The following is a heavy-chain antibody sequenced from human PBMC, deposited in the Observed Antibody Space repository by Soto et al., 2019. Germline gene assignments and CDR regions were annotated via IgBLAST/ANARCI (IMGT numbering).Heavy chain of an antibody. CDR3: ARDRPYGRNTAFDI. Sequence: ASVKVSCKTSGYTFTSYVISWVRQASGQGLEWLGWVSAYNGNTNYAQKLQSRVTMTTDTSTSTAYMELRSLRSDDTAVYYCARDRPYGRNTAFDIWGQGILVTVSS. V-gene: IGHV1-18*04. D-gene: IGHD4-17*01. J-gene: IGHJ3*02. CDR2: VSAYNGNT. CDR1: GYTFTSYV.